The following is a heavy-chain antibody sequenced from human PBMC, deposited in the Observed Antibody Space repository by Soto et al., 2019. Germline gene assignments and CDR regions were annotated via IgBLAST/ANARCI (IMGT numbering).Heavy chain of an antibody. V-gene: IGHV4-31*03. Sequence: QVQLQESGPGLVKPSQTLSLTCTVSGGSISSGGYYWSWIRKHPGKGLEWIGYIYYSGSTYYNPSLKSRVTISVDTSKIQFSLKRSSVTAADTAVYYCARGIAAAGTNYFDYWGQGTLVTVSS. CDR1: GGSISSGGYY. D-gene: IGHD6-13*01. CDR2: IYYSGST. J-gene: IGHJ4*02. CDR3: ARGIAAAGTNYFDY.